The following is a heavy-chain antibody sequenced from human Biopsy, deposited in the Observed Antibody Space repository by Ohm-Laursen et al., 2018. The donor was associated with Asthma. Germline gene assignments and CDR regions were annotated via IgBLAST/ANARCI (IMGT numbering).Heavy chain of an antibody. CDR3: AKRRGYSDLTDFDH. Sequence: SLRFSCAASGFVFRSHAMHWVRQAPGKGLEWVAVVSYDGGVAHYADSMKGRFTISRDNDKSTLYLQMNRLRTDDTAVYYCAKRRGYSDLTDFDHWGQGTLVTVSS. D-gene: IGHD3-3*01. J-gene: IGHJ4*02. CDR2: VSYDGGVA. CDR1: GFVFRSHA. V-gene: IGHV3-30*18.